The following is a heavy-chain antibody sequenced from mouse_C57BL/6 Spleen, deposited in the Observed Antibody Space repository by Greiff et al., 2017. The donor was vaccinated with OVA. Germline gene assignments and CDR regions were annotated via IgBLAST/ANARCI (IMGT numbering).Heavy chain of an antibody. Sequence: QVQLKQSGAELARPGASVKLSCKASGYTFTSYGISWVKQRTGQGLEWIGEIYPRSGNTYYNEKFKGKATLTADKSSSTAYMELRSLTSEDSAVYFCAREENRWLQWDYWGQGTTLTVSS. CDR2: IYPRSGNT. CDR3: AREENRWLQWDY. D-gene: IGHD2-3*01. J-gene: IGHJ2*01. V-gene: IGHV1-81*01. CDR1: GYTFTSYG.